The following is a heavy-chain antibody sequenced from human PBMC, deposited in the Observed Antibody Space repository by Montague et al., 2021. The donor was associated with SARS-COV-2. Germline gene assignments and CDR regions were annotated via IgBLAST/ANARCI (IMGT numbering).Heavy chain of an antibody. Sequence: SETLSLTCTVSGDSIRSYHWTWIRQPPGKGLEWIGRISDSGRTIYNPSLKSQVTISVDTSKNQFFLNLRSMVAADTAIYYCTRDRGMAAADSYYYGMDVWGPGATVTVSS. CDR2: ISDSGRT. CDR1: GDSIRSYH. CDR3: TRDRGMAAADSYYYGMDV. D-gene: IGHD6-13*01. J-gene: IGHJ6*02. V-gene: IGHV4-59*13.